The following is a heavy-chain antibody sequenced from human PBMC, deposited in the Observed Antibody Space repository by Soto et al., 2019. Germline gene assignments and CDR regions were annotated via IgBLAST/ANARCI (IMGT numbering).Heavy chain of an antibody. CDR2: IYYSGNT. Sequence: SETLSLTCIVSGDSMSSGAYYWNWIRQHPGKGLEWIGYIYYSGNTYYNPSLKSRIVISVDTSKNQFSLNLGSVTAADTAIYYCASSYSGYLDNWGRGALVTVSS. CDR1: GDSMSSGAYY. CDR3: ASSYSGYLDN. D-gene: IGHD3-22*01. J-gene: IGHJ4*02. V-gene: IGHV4-31*03.